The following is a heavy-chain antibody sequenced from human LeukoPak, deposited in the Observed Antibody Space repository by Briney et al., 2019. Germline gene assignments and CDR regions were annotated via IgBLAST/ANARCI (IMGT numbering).Heavy chain of an antibody. J-gene: IGHJ4*02. CDR2: IYYSGSN. V-gene: IGHV4-31*02. CDR3: GRDRYSGPYIDY. D-gene: IGHD3-10*01. Sequence: SDTLSLTWTVSGGSTSSGSYYWSWIRQNRGEGLEWIGYIYYSGSNYYNPCLKSRVTISVDTSKNQLSLKLSPVTAPARAGYFWGRDRYSGPYIDYWGQGTLVTVSS. CDR1: GGSTSSGSYY.